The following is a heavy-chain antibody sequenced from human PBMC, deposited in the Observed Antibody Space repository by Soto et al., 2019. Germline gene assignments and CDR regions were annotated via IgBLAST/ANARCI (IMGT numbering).Heavy chain of an antibody. CDR3: ARGLGRGRFGNWFDH. CDR2: IYYSGST. D-gene: IGHD1-26*01. V-gene: IGHV4-31*03. Sequence: SETLSLTCTVSGGSISSGGYYWSWIRQHPGKGLECIGYIYYSGSTYYNPSLKSRVTISVDTSKNQFSLKLSSVTAADTAVYYCARGLGRGRFGNWFDHWGQGTLVNVSS. CDR1: GGSISSGGYY. J-gene: IGHJ5*02.